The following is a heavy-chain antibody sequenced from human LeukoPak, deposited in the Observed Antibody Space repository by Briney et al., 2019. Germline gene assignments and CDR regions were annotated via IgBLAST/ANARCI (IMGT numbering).Heavy chain of an antibody. Sequence: GGSLRLSCAASGFTFSSYGMSWVRQAPGKGLEWLSAISGSGGSTYYADSVKGRFTISRDNSKNMLYLQMNSLRAEDTAVYYCAKAPPLAVAGVLGGYWGQGTLVTVSS. CDR2: ISGSGGST. CDR1: GFTFSSYG. D-gene: IGHD6-19*01. J-gene: IGHJ4*02. CDR3: AKAPPLAVAGVLGGY. V-gene: IGHV3-23*01.